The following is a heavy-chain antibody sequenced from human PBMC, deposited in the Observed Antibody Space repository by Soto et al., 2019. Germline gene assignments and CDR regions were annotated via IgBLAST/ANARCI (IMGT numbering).Heavy chain of an antibody. V-gene: IGHV1-24*01. CDR2: FDAEDGET. CDR1: GYTLTELS. CDR3: ATDRRRDDYNEGREFDS. D-gene: IGHD4-4*01. Sequence: WASVKVSCKVSGYTLTELSLHWVRQAPGQGLEWMGGFDAEDGETIYAQKFQDSVTMTEDTTTATAYMELSSLRSEDTAVYYCATDRRRDDYNEGREFDSWGQGTLVTVSS. J-gene: IGHJ4*02.